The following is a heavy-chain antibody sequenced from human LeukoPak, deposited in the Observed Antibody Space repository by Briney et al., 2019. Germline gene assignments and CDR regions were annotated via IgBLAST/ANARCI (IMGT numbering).Heavy chain of an antibody. D-gene: IGHD1-26*01. CDR3: ARWSGSVASRNYYYYMDV. V-gene: IGHV4-61*02. Sequence: SETLSLTCTVSGGSVNRGNYYWTWIRQPAGSGLEWIGRIYTSGTTNYNPSLKGRVTISVDTSKNEFSLRLSSVTAADTAVYYCARWSGSVASRNYYYYMDVWGKGTTVTVSS. J-gene: IGHJ6*03. CDR2: IYTSGTT. CDR1: GGSVNRGNYY.